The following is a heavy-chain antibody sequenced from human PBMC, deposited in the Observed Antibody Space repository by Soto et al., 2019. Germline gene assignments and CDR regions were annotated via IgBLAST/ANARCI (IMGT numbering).Heavy chain of an antibody. V-gene: IGHV3-11*01. CDR1: GYTFSDYY. CDR2: IDTSGTKI. Sequence: PGGSLRLSCAASGYTFSDYYRSWIRQATGKGLEWISYIDTSGTKIYYADSVKGRFTITRDNAKNSLYLEMNSLRDEDTAVYYCASHYDMWSGYLSPVDYWGQGALVTVS. CDR3: ASHYDMWSGYLSPVDY. D-gene: IGHD3-3*01. J-gene: IGHJ4*02.